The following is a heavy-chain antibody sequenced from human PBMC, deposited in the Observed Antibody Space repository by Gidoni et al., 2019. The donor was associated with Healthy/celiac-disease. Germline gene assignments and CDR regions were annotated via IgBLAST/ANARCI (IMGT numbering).Heavy chain of an antibody. Sequence: QLQLQESGPGLVKPSETLSLTCSVSGGSISSSRYYWGWIRQHPGKGLEWIGSIYYSGGPHYNPSLKSRVTISVDTSKNLFSLKLSSGTAADTAVYYCARRGCSSSTCYERENWFDPWGQGTLVTVSS. V-gene: IGHV4-39*01. J-gene: IGHJ5*02. CDR2: IYYSGGP. CDR3: ARRGCSSSTCYERENWFDP. D-gene: IGHD2-2*01. CDR1: GGSISSSRYY.